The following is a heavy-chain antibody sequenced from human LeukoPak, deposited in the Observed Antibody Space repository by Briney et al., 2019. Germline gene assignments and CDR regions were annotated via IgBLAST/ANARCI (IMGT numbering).Heavy chain of an antibody. Sequence: ASVKISCKASGYSFTSYGISWVRQAPGQGLEWMGWISAYNGNTNFAQKVQGRVTMTTDTSTSTAYMELRSLTSDDTALYYCARSSLGTITAGPFDYWGQGTLVTVSS. D-gene: IGHD5-12*01. CDR3: ARSSLGTITAGPFDY. J-gene: IGHJ4*02. CDR2: ISAYNGNT. CDR1: GYSFTSYG. V-gene: IGHV1-18*01.